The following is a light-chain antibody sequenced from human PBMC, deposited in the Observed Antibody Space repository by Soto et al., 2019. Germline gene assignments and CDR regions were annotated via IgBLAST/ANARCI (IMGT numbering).Light chain of an antibody. CDR3: CSYAGSTTYYV. CDR2: EVI. V-gene: IGLV2-23*02. CDR1: SSDVGSY. Sequence: QSALTQPASVSGSPGQSITISCTGTSSDVGSYVSWYQQHPGKAPKLMIYEVIKRPSGVSNRFSGSKSGNTASLTISGLQAEDEADYYCCSYAGSTTYYVFGTGTKVTVL. J-gene: IGLJ1*01.